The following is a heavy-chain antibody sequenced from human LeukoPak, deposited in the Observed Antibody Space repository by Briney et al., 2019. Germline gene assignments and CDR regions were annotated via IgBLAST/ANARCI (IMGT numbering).Heavy chain of an antibody. J-gene: IGHJ4*02. D-gene: IGHD3-22*01. Sequence: GGSLRLSCAASGFTFSSYAMSWVRQAPGKGLEWVSAISGSGGSTYYADSVKGRFTISRDNSKNTLYLQMNSLRAEDTAVYYCAKDLSNYYDAHESAGDYWGQGTLSPSPQ. CDR3: AKDLSNYYDAHESAGDY. V-gene: IGHV3-23*01. CDR2: ISGSGGST. CDR1: GFTFSSYA.